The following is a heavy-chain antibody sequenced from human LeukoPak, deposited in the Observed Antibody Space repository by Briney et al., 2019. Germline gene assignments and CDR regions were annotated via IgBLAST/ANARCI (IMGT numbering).Heavy chain of an antibody. D-gene: IGHD2-15*01. CDR1: GGSISSSNW. CDR2: IYHSGST. CDR3: ARVGCSGGSCYSGDRGNFDY. J-gene: IGHJ4*02. V-gene: IGHV4-4*02. Sequence: SGTLSLTCAVSGGSISSSNWWSWVRQPPGKGLEWIGEIYHSGSTYYNPSLKSRVTISVDTSKNQFSLKLSSVTAADTAVYYCARVGCSGGSCYSGDRGNFDYWGQGTLVTVSS.